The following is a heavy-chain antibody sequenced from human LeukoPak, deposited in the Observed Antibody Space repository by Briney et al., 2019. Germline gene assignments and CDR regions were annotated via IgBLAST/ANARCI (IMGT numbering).Heavy chain of an antibody. V-gene: IGHV4-59*01. Sequence: SETLSLTCTVSVGSISTYYWSWIRQPPGKGLEWIGYIYYSGSTNYNPSLKSRVTISVDTSKNQFSLNLSSVTAADTAVYYCARSERYDSGWYFYFDYWGQGTLVTVSS. CDR1: VGSISTYY. D-gene: IGHD6-19*01. CDR2: IYYSGST. J-gene: IGHJ4*02. CDR3: ARSERYDSGWYFYFDY.